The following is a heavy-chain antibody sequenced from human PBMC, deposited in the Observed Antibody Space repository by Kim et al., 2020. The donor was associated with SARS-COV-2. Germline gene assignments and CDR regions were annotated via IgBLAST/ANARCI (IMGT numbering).Heavy chain of an antibody. CDR3: ARDTAYSKPDY. J-gene: IGHJ4*02. Sequence: TYYADSVKGRFTISRDNSKNTLYLQMNSLRAEDTAVYYCARDTAYSKPDYWGQGTLVTVSS. D-gene: IGHD4-4*01. V-gene: IGHV3-66*01. CDR2: T.